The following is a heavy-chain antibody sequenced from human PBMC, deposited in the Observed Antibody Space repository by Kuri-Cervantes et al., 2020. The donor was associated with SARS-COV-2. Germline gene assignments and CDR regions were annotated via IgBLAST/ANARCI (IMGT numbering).Heavy chain of an antibody. D-gene: IGHD1-26*01. Sequence: ASVKVSCKASGYIFTSYDISWVRQATGQGLEWMGWMNPNSGNKGYAQKFQGRLSMTRDTSISTVYMELSSLRSEDTAVYYCASNSEGSGSYYYYYYMDVWGKGTTVTVSS. CDR2: MNPNSGNK. J-gene: IGHJ6*03. V-gene: IGHV1-8*01. CDR3: ASNSEGSGSYYYYYYMDV. CDR1: GYIFTSYD.